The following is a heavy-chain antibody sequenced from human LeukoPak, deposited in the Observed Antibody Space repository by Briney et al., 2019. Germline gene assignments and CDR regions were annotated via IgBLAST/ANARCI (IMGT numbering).Heavy chain of an antibody. D-gene: IGHD2-15*01. CDR1: GGTFSSYA. J-gene: IGHJ4*02. CDR3: AKDIVVVVAATFTDY. V-gene: IGHV3-23*01. Sequence: ASVKVSCKASGGTFSSYAMSWVRQAPGKGLEWVSAISGSGGSTYYADSVKGRFTISRDNSKNTLYLQMNSLRAEDTAVYYCAKDIVVVVAATFTDYWGQGTLVTVSS. CDR2: ISGSGGST.